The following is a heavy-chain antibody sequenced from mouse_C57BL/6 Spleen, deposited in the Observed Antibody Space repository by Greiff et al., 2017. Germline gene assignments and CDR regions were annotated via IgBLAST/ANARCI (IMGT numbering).Heavy chain of an antibody. V-gene: IGHV1-72*01. CDR3: ARGPHYYGSSYPDY. J-gene: IGHJ2*01. CDR1: GYTFTSYW. Sequence: QVQLQQPGAELVKPGASVKLSCKASGYTFTSYWMHWVKQRPGRGLEWIGRIDPTSGGTKYNEKFKSKATLTVAKPSSTAYMQLSSLTSEDSAVYYCARGPHYYGSSYPDYWGQGTTLTGSS. D-gene: IGHD1-1*01. CDR2: IDPTSGGT.